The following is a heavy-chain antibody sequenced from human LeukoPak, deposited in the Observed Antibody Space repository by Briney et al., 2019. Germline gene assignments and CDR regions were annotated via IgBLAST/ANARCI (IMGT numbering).Heavy chain of an antibody. CDR1: GGSFSGYY. Sequence: SETLSLTCAVYGGSFSGYYWSWIRQPPGKGLEWIGEINHSGSTNYNPSLKSRVTISVDTSKNQFSLKLSSVIAADTAVYYCARVQWYCSGGSCYKPSGYYFDYWGQGTLVTVSS. D-gene: IGHD2-15*01. CDR2: INHSGST. V-gene: IGHV4-34*01. J-gene: IGHJ4*02. CDR3: ARVQWYCSGGSCYKPSGYYFDY.